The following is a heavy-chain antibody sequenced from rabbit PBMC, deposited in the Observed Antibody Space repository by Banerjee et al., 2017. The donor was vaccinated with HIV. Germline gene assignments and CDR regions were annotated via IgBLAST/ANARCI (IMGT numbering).Heavy chain of an antibody. CDR3: ARDLTDAIGWNFGW. CDR1: GFSFSSSDY. J-gene: IGHJ3*01. Sequence: QSLEESGGGLVQPEGSLALSCKASGFSFSSSDYICWVRQAPGKGLEWLSCIAGSSSGFTYSATWAKGRSTFSKTSSTTVTLQMTSLTAADTATYFCARDLTDAIGWNFGWWGQGTLVTVS. V-gene: IGHV1S40*01. CDR2: IAGSSSGFT. D-gene: IGHD4-1*01.